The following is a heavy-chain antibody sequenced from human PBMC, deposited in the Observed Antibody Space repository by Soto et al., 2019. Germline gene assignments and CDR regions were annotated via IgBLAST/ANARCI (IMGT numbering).Heavy chain of an antibody. CDR1: GFTFSSYW. Sequence: EVQLVESGGGLVQPGGSLRLSCAASGFTFSSYWMHWVRQAPGKGLVWVSRINSDGSSTSYADSVKGRFTISRDNAKTTLYLQMNSLRAEDTAVYYCARATTVTTWFDPWGQGTLVTVSS. V-gene: IGHV3-74*01. CDR2: INSDGSST. CDR3: ARATTVTTWFDP. D-gene: IGHD4-17*01. J-gene: IGHJ5*02.